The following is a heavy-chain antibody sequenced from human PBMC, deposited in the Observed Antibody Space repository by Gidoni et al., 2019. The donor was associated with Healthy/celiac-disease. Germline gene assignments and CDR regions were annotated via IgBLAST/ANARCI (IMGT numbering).Heavy chain of an antibody. CDR2: IKQDGSEK. D-gene: IGHD2-15*01. Sequence: EVQLVESGGGLVQPGGSLRLSCAASGFTFSSYWMSWVRQAPGNGLEWVANIKQDGSEKYYVDSVKGRFTISRDNAKNSLYLQMNSLRAEDTAVYYCARGYCSGGSCYHQPGGGNSWGDYYYYGMDVWGQGTTVTVSS. J-gene: IGHJ6*02. CDR3: ARGYCSGGSCYHQPGGGNSWGDYYYYGMDV. V-gene: IGHV3-7*04. CDR1: GFTFSSYW.